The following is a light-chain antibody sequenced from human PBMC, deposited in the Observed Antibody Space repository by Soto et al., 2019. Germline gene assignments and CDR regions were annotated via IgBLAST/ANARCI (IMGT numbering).Light chain of an antibody. CDR3: QKYNIVPYT. CDR2: ATS. CDR1: QDISNY. J-gene: IGKJ2*01. V-gene: IGKV1-27*01. Sequence: DVQITQSPSSLSASVGGSVAITCRASQDISNYLAWYQQKPGTVPKLLIYATSTLQSGVPSRFSGRVSGTDFTLTISSLQPEDAATYYCQKYNIVPYTFGQGTKLEI.